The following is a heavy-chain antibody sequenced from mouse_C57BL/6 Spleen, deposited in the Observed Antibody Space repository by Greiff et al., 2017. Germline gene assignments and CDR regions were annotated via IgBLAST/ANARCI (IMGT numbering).Heavy chain of an antibody. CDR2: IHPSDSDT. D-gene: IGHD1-1*01. CDR3: APSTVVATDYAMDY. V-gene: IGHV1-74*01. Sequence: QVQLKQPGAELVKPGASVKVSCKASGYTFTSYWMHWVKQRPGQGLEWIGRIHPSDSDTNYNQKFKGKATLTVDKSSSTAYMQLSSLTSEDSAVYYCAPSTVVATDYAMDYWGQGTSVTVSS. CDR1: GYTFTSYW. J-gene: IGHJ4*01.